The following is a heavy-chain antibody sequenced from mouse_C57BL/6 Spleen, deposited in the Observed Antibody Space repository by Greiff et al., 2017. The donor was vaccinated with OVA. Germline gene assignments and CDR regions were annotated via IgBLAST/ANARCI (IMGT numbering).Heavy chain of an antibody. CDR2: INPNYGTT. D-gene: IGHD1-1*01. J-gene: IGHJ3*01. CDR1: GYSFTDYN. Sequence: EVKLQESGPELVKPGASVKISCKASGYSFTDYNMNWVKQSNGKSLEWIGVINPNYGTTSYNQKFKGKATLTVDQSSSTAYMQLNSLTSEDSAVYYCASDYYGSSYGGFAYWGQGTLVTVSA. V-gene: IGHV1-39*01. CDR3: ASDYYGSSYGGFAY.